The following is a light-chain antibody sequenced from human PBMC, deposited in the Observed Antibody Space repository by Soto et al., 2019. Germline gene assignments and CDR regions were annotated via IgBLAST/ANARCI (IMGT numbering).Light chain of an antibody. V-gene: IGLV1-47*02. CDR3: AAWDDSLSANWV. J-gene: IGLJ3*02. CDR1: SSNIGSNY. CDR2: SNN. Sequence: QSVLTQPPSASGTPGQRVTTSCSGSSSNIGSNYVYWYQQLPGTAPKLLIYSNNQRPSGVPDRFSGSKSGTSASLAISGLRSEDEADYYCAAWDDSLSANWVFGGGTQLTVL.